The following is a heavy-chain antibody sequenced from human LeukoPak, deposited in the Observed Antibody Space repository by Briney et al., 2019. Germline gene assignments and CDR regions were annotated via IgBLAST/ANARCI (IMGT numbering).Heavy chain of an antibody. J-gene: IGHJ4*02. CDR2: INHSGST. CDR3: ARGLGQAGTRFGDY. V-gene: IGHV4-34*01. CDR1: GGSFSGYY. Sequence: SETLSLTCAVYGGSFSGYYWSWIRQPPGKGLEWIGEINHSGSTNYNPSLKSRVTISVDTSKNQFSLKLSSVTAADTAVYYCARGLGQAGTRFGDYWGQGTLVTVSS. D-gene: IGHD6-13*01.